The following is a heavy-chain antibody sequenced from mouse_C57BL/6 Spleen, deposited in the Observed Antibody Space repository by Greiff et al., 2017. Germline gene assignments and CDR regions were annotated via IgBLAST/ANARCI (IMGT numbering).Heavy chain of an antibody. Sequence: EVQGVESGGGLVKPGGSLKLSCAASGFTFSSYAMSWVRQTPEKRLEWVATISDGGSYTYYPDNVKGRFTISRDNAKNNLYLQMSHLKSEDTAMYYCARDNGSSTLDYWGQGTTLTVSS. CDR1: GFTFSSYA. D-gene: IGHD1-1*01. CDR3: ARDNGSSTLDY. CDR2: ISDGGSYT. V-gene: IGHV5-4*01. J-gene: IGHJ2*01.